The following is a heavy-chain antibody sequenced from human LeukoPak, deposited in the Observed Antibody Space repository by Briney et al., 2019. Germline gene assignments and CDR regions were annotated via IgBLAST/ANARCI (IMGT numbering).Heavy chain of an antibody. D-gene: IGHD3-10*01. CDR1: AFTFSNYW. CDR3: ARDRGYTTFDF. CDR2: IKEDGSEI. Sequence: PGGSLRLSCAASAFTFSNYWMSWVRQAPGKGLEWVANIKEDGSEINYVDSVEGRFTISRDNAKNSLYLQMNSLRVDDTAVYYCARDRGYTTFDFWGQGTLVTVSS. V-gene: IGHV3-7*01. J-gene: IGHJ4*02.